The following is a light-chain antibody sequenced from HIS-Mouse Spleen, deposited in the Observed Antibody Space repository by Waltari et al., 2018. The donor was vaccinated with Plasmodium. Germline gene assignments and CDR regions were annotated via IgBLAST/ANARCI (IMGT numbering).Light chain of an antibody. J-gene: IGLJ2*01. Sequence: QSALTQPRSVSGSPGPSVTISCTGTSSDVGGYNYVSWYQPHPGKAPNPMIYDVSKRPSGVPDRFSGSKSGNTASLTISGLQAEDEADYYCCSYAGSYTLVFGGGTKLTVL. CDR3: CSYAGSYTLV. CDR2: DVS. CDR1: SSDVGGYNY. V-gene: IGLV2-11*01.